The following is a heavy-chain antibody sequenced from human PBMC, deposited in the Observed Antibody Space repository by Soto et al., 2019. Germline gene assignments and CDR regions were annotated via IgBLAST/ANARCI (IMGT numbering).Heavy chain of an antibody. V-gene: IGHV3-23*01. CDR3: AKDICAYSSGSCYFDY. J-gene: IGHJ4*02. D-gene: IGHD6-19*01. Sequence: PGGSLRLSCAASGFTFSSYVMSWVRQAPGKGLEWVSTISDSATSTYYTDSVKGRFTISRDNSKNTLYLQMNSLRAEDTVIYYCAKDICAYSSGSCYFDYWGQGTLVTVSS. CDR1: GFTFSSYV. CDR2: ISDSATST.